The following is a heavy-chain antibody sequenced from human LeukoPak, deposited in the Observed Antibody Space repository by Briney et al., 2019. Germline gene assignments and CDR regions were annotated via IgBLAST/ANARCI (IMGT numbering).Heavy chain of an antibody. CDR1: GGSFSGYY. D-gene: IGHD2-15*01. CDR3: ARAYTPFYCSGGSCSAYYFDY. J-gene: IGHJ4*02. CDR2: INHSGST. Sequence: SETLSLTCAVYGGSFSGYYWSWIRQPPGKGLEWVGEINHSGSTNYNPALKSRVTISVDTSKNQFSLKLSSVPAADTAVYYCARAYTPFYCSGGSCSAYYFDYWGQGTLVTVSS. V-gene: IGHV4-34*01.